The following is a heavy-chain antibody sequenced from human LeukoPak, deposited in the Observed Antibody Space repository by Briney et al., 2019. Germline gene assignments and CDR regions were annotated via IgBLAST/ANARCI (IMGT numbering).Heavy chain of an antibody. CDR3: AKDPIPRIAAAGTGSAY. J-gene: IGHJ4*02. CDR1: GFTFSSYA. Sequence: GGSLRLSCAASGFTFSSYAMSWVRQAPGKGLEWVSAISGSGGSTYYADSVKGRFTISRDNSKNTLYLQMNCLRAEDTAVYYCAKDPIPRIAAAGTGSAYWGQGTLVTVSS. D-gene: IGHD6-13*01. CDR2: ISGSGGST. V-gene: IGHV3-23*01.